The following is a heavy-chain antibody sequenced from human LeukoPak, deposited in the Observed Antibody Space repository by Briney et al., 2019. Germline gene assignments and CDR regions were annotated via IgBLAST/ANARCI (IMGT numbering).Heavy chain of an antibody. D-gene: IGHD3/OR15-3a*01. CDR2: IYYSGST. V-gene: IGHV4-59*01. CDR1: GGSISSYY. J-gene: IGHJ5*02. Sequence: PSETLSLTCTVSGGSISSYYWSWIRRPPGKGLEWIGYIYYSGSTNYNPSLKSRVTISVDTSKNQFSLKLSSVTAADTAVYYCARNRWTRGSDWFDPWGQGTLVTVSS. CDR3: ARNRWTRGSDWFDP.